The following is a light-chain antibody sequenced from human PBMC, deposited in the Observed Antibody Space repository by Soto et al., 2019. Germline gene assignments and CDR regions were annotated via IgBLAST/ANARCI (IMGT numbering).Light chain of an antibody. CDR3: LQYSKLLPYT. J-gene: IGKJ2*01. V-gene: IGKV3-15*01. CDR1: QSVGGT. Sequence: EVVMTQSPVSLSVSPGETVTLSCRASQSVGGTLAWYQQKPGQAPRLLIYATSTRATGVPARVRGSGSGTEFTLTSSSLQSEDFAIYYGLQYSKLLPYTFGQGTKLDI. CDR2: ATS.